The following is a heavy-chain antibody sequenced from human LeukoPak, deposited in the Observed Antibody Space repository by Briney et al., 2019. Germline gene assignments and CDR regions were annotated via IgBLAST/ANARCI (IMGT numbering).Heavy chain of an antibody. CDR2: ISSSSSYI. V-gene: IGHV3-21*01. D-gene: IGHD1-26*01. Sequence: GGSLRLSCAASGFTFSSYSMNWVRQAPGKGLEWVSSISSSSSYIYYADSVKGRFTIPRDNAKNSLYLQMNSLRAEDTAVYYCARDSFWSGSYFDYWGQGTLVTVSS. CDR1: GFTFSSYS. CDR3: ARDSFWSGSYFDY. J-gene: IGHJ4*02.